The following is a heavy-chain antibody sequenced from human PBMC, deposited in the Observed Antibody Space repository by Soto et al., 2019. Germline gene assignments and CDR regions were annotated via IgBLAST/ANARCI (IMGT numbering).Heavy chain of an antibody. CDR3: ARSDYYDDTGTFEN. J-gene: IGHJ4*02. V-gene: IGHV1-18*04. CDR2: ISGINGNT. CDR1: GYNFSDFG. Sequence: ASVKVSCKASGYNFSDFGITWVRQAPGQGLEWMGWISGINGNTNYAQKVQGRVTLTADTSTRTAYMEMRALTSDDTGIYYCARSDYYDDTGTFENWGQGTPVTVS. D-gene: IGHD4-17*01.